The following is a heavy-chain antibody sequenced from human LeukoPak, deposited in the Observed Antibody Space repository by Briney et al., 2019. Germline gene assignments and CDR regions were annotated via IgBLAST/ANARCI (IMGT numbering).Heavy chain of an antibody. D-gene: IGHD3-10*01. CDR2: ISGSGGST. CDR3: AKDLKPAYYYGSGSYFPMGY. Sequence: PGGSLRLSCAASGFTFSSYAMSWVRQAPGKGLEWASAISGSGGSTYYADSVKGRFTISRDNSKNTLYLQMNSLRAEDTAVYYCAKDLKPAYYYGSGSYFPMGYWGQGTLVTVSS. V-gene: IGHV3-23*01. J-gene: IGHJ4*02. CDR1: GFTFSSYA.